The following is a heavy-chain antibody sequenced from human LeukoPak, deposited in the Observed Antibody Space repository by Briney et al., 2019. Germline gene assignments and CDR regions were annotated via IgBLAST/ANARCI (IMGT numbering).Heavy chain of an antibody. J-gene: IGHJ3*02. Sequence: SETLSLTCTVSGGSVASASYYWSWIRQHPGKGLEWIGYIHSSGSANYNPSLKSRVTISVDTSKNQFSLKLSSVTAADTAVYYCARVLTPQRPYCSGGSCYSDDAFDIWGQGTMVTVSS. CDR1: GGSVASASYY. D-gene: IGHD2-15*01. CDR3: ARVLTPQRPYCSGGSCYSDDAFDI. V-gene: IGHV4-61*01. CDR2: IHSSGSA.